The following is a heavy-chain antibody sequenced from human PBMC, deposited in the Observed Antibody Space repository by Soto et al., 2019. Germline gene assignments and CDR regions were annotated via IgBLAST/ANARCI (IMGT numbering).Heavy chain of an antibody. CDR1: GGTISGYY. Sequence: QVHLQESGPGLVKPSETLSLTCSVSGGTISGYYWTWIRQPAGKGLEWIGRIYSSGNTKYNPSLQSRVTMSLDTSNNHFSLRLTSVTAADTAVYYCARSQRFTDWFDPWGQGTLVTVSS. CDR3: ARSQRFTDWFDP. J-gene: IGHJ5*02. V-gene: IGHV4-4*07. CDR2: IYSSGNT. D-gene: IGHD3-3*01.